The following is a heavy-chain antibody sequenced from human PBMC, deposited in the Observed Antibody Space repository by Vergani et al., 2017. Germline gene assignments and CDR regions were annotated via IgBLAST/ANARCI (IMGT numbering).Heavy chain of an antibody. CDR2: INHSGST. Sequence: QVQLQQWGAGLLKHSENLSLTCAVYGGSFSGYYWSWIRQPPGKGLEWIGEINHSGSTNYNPSLKSRVTISVDTSKNQFSLKLSSVTAADTAVYYCARGPRSWYGDAFDIWGQGTMVTVSS. D-gene: IGHD6-13*01. V-gene: IGHV4-34*01. CDR1: GGSFSGYY. CDR3: ARGPRSWYGDAFDI. J-gene: IGHJ3*02.